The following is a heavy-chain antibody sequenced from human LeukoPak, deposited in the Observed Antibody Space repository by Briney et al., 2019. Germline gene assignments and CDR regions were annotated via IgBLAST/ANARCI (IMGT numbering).Heavy chain of an antibody. CDR3: ASYSDWNVRDLFDY. CDR1: GFTFSSYW. J-gene: IGHJ4*02. D-gene: IGHD4-11*01. Sequence: GGSLRLSCAASGFTFSSYWMNWVRQAPGKGLEWVANINQDGSEKYYVDSVKGRFTISRDNAKNSLYLQMNSLRAEDTAVYYCASYSDWNVRDLFDYWGQGTLVAVSS. CDR2: INQDGSEK. V-gene: IGHV3-7*01.